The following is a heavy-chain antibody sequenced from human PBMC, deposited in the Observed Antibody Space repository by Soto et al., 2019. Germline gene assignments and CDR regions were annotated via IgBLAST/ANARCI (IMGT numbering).Heavy chain of an antibody. J-gene: IGHJ6*02. D-gene: IGHD3-22*01. CDR3: ARVSDYYDSSGPMDV. Sequence: SVKVSCKASGFTFTSSAMQWVRQARGQRLEWIGWIVVGSGNTDYAQKFQERVTITRDMSTSTAYMELSSLRSEDTAVYYCARVSDYYDSSGPMDVWGQGTTVTVSS. CDR1: GFTFTSSA. V-gene: IGHV1-58*02. CDR2: IVVGSGNT.